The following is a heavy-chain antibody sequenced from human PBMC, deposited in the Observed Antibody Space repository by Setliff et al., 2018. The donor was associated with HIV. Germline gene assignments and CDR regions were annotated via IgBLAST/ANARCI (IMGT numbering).Heavy chain of an antibody. CDR1: AFTFNDHW. V-gene: IGHV3-7*03. D-gene: IGHD6-6*01. CDR3: ARGHYSKSSG. J-gene: IGHJ4*02. CDR2: IKQDGSEE. Sequence: PGGSLRLSCTASAFTFNDHWMSWVRPAPGKGLEWVANIKQDGSEEHYVDSVRGRFTISRGNAKNSLFLQMNSLTVEDTAIYFCARGHYSKSSGWGQGTLVTVSS.